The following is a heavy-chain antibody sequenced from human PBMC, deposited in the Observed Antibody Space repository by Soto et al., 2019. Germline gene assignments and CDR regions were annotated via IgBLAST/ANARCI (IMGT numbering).Heavy chain of an antibody. CDR2: IYYSGST. CDR3: ASLPIVATIIPN. D-gene: IGHD5-12*01. V-gene: IGHV4-30-4*01. Sequence: PSETLSLTCTVSGGSISSGDYYWSWIRQPPGKGLEWIGYIYYSGSTYYNPSLKSRVTISVDTSKNQFSLKLSSVTAADTAVYYSASLPIVATIIPNWGQVTLVTVSS. CDR1: GGSISSGDYY. J-gene: IGHJ4*02.